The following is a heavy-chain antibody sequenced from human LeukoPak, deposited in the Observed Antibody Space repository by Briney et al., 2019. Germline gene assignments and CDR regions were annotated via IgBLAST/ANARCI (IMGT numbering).Heavy chain of an antibody. J-gene: IGHJ3*02. CDR2: ISSSSSYI. D-gene: IGHD3-22*01. CDR3: ARDYYYDSIGSTDSDAFDI. Sequence: PGGSLRLSCAASGFTFSSYSMNWVRQAPGKGLEWVSSISSSSSYIYYADSVKGRFTISSDNAKNSLYLQMNSLRAEDTAVYYCARDYYYDSIGSTDSDAFDIWGQGTMVTVSS. V-gene: IGHV3-21*01. CDR1: GFTFSSYS.